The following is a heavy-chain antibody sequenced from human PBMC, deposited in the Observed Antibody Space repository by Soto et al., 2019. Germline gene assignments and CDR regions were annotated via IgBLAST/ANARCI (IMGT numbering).Heavy chain of an antibody. CDR3: ARDLLLGDTAMARYYYYYGMDV. Sequence: GSLRLSCAASGFTFSSYSMNWVRQAPGKGLEWVSSISSSSSYIYYADSVKGRFTISRDNAKNSLYLQMNSLRAEDTAVYYCARDLLLGDTAMARYYYYYGMDVWGQGTTVTVSS. CDR2: ISSSSSYI. CDR1: GFTFSSYS. D-gene: IGHD5-18*01. V-gene: IGHV3-21*01. J-gene: IGHJ6*02.